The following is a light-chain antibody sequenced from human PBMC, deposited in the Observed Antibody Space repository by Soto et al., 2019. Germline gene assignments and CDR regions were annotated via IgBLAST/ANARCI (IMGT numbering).Light chain of an antibody. CDR2: GAS. Sequence: EIVMTQSPATLSVYPGERATLSCRASQRVTTNLAWYQQKPGQAPRLLVYGASTRATGIPARISGSGSGTESTLTISSLQSEDFAVYYCQQYNNWPPLTLCGGTKVEIK. CDR3: QQYNNWPPLT. J-gene: IGKJ4*01. V-gene: IGKV3-15*01. CDR1: QRVTTN.